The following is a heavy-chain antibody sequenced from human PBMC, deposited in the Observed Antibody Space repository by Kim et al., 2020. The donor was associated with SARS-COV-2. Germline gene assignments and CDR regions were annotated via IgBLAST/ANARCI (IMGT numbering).Heavy chain of an antibody. D-gene: IGHD2-8*02. CDR3: ARRKKGYWGFDP. CDR1: GGSISSYY. Sequence: SETLSLTCTVSGGSISSYYWSWIRQPPGKGLEWIGYIYYSGSTNYNPSLKSRVTISVDTSKNQFSLKLSSVTAADTAVYYCARRKKGYWGFDPWGQGTL. CDR2: IYYSGST. J-gene: IGHJ5*02. V-gene: IGHV4-59*08.